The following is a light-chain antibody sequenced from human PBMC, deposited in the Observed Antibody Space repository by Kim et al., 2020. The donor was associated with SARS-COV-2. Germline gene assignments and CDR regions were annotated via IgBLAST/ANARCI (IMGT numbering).Light chain of an antibody. CDR1: QSVSSNN. J-gene: IGKJ2*01. V-gene: IGKV3-20*01. CDR2: GAS. Sequence: EIVLTQSPCTLSLSPGERATLSCRASQSVSSNNLAWYQQKSGQAPRLLIYGASNRATGIPDRFSGSGSGTDFILSISRLEPEDFAVYYCQQYGYPPRTFGQGTKLEI. CDR3: QQYGYPPRT.